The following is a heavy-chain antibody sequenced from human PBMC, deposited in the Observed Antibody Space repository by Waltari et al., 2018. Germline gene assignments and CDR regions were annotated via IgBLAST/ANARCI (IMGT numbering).Heavy chain of an antibody. CDR2: LSYTVAT. D-gene: IGHD5-12*01. V-gene: IGHV4-39*02. CDR1: GVSITSNRHY. CDR3: ATYIGASVGTAAFDV. Sequence: QLQLQESGPGLVKPSETLSLTCSVSGVSITSNRHYWGWIRQPPGQGLEWIGTLSYTVATYSSPSLHSRVTSSRDTSKNHLSLTLGSVTAADTAVYYCATYIGASVGTAAFDVWGQGTMVTVSS. J-gene: IGHJ3*01.